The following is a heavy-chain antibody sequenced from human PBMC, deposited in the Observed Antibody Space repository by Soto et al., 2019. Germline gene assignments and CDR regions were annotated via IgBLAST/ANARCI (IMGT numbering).Heavy chain of an antibody. V-gene: IGHV1-18*04. CDR1: GYTFTSYG. CDR3: ARRPHYYDSSGYYGIDY. Sequence: ASVKVSCKASGYTFTSYGISWVRQAPGQGLEWMGWISAYNGNTNYAQKLQGRVTMTTDTSTSTAYMELRSLRSDDTAMYYCARRPHYYDSSGYYGIDYWGQGTLVTVSS. CDR2: ISAYNGNT. J-gene: IGHJ4*02. D-gene: IGHD3-22*01.